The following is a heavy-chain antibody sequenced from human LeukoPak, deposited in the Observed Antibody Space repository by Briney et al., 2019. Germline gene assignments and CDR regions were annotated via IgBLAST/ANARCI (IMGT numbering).Heavy chain of an antibody. J-gene: IGHJ5*02. CDR1: GGTFSSYA. CDR3: ARGIAARGSAWFDP. D-gene: IGHD6-25*01. CDR2: IIPIFGTA. V-gene: IGHV1-69*05. Sequence: SVRVSCTASGGTFSSYAISWVRQAPGQGLEWMGGIIPIFGTANYAQKFQGRVTITTDESTSTAYMERSSRRSEDTAVYYCARGIAARGSAWFDPWGQGTLVTVSS.